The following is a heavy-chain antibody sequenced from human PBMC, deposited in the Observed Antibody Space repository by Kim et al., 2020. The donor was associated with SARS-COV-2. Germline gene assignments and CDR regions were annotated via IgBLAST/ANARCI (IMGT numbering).Heavy chain of an antibody. D-gene: IGHD1-1*01. J-gene: IGHJ6*02. CDR3: ARARERFDYYGMDV. V-gene: IGHV1-69*01. Sequence: AQKFQDRVTFTADESTSTGYMELSSLRSEDTAVYYCARARERFDYYGMDVWGQGTTVTVSS.